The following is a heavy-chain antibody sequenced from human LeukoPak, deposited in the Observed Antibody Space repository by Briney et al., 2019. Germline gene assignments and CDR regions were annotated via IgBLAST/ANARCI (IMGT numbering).Heavy chain of an antibody. J-gene: IGHJ4*02. V-gene: IGHV4-59*08. CDR2: IYYSGST. Sequence: SETLSLTCTVSGGSISSYYWSWIRQPPGKGLEWIGYIYYSGSTNYNPSLKCRVTISVDTSKNQFSLKLSSVTAADTAVYYCARQADYGDYYVDYWGQGTLVTVSS. CDR3: ARQADYGDYYVDY. D-gene: IGHD4-17*01. CDR1: GGSISSYY.